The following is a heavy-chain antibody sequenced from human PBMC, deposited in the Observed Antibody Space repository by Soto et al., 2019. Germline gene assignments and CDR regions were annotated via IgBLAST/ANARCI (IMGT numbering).Heavy chain of an antibody. J-gene: IGHJ6*02. CDR2: IKQDGSVK. CDR3: VREWFM. V-gene: IGHV3-7*01. Sequence: GGCLRLSCAASGFTFSSDWMSWVRQAPGKGLEWVANIKQDGSVKHYVDSVKGRFTISRDNAKNSVFLQMNSLRAEDTAVYYCVREWFMWRQGTTVTVSS. CDR1: GFTFSSDW. D-gene: IGHD3-10*01.